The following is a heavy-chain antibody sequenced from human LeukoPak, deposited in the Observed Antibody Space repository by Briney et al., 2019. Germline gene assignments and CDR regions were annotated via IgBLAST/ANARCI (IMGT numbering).Heavy chain of an antibody. D-gene: IGHD2-2*01. CDR1: GYTFTSYE. V-gene: IGHV1-8*01. Sequence: ASVKVSCKASGYTFTSYEINWVRQATGQGLEWMGWINPNSGNTGYPQKFQGRITITRNTSISTAYMELSSLRSEDTAVYYCARGRSTRYFDYWGQGTLVTVSS. CDR2: INPNSGNT. J-gene: IGHJ4*02. CDR3: ARGRSTRYFDY.